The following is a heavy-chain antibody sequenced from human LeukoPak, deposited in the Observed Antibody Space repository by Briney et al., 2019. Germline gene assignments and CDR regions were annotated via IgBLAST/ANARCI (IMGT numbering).Heavy chain of an antibody. Sequence: PSETLSLTCTVSGGSISSSSYYWGWSRQPPGKGLEWIGTISYSGSTYYNPSLMSRVTISADTSKNQFSLKLSSVTAADTAVYYCARRIATSGGWFDPWGQGTLVTVSS. CDR2: ISYSGST. V-gene: IGHV4-39*07. J-gene: IGHJ5*02. D-gene: IGHD6-13*01. CDR1: GGSISSSSYY. CDR3: ARRIATSGGWFDP.